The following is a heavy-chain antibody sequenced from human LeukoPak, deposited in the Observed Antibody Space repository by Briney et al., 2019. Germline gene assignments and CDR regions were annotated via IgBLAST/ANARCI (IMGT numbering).Heavy chain of an antibody. Sequence: SETLSLTCTVSGGSISSYYWSWIRQPPGKGLEWIGEINHSGSTNYNPSLKSRVTISVDTSKNQFSLKLSSVTAADTAVYYCARVFSDYGGTRYYFDYWGQGTLVTVSS. D-gene: IGHD4-23*01. J-gene: IGHJ4*02. V-gene: IGHV4-34*01. CDR1: GGSISSYY. CDR3: ARVFSDYGGTRYYFDY. CDR2: INHSGST.